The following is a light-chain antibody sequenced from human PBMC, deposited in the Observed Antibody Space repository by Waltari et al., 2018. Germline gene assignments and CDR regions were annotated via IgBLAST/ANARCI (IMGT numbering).Light chain of an antibody. V-gene: IGLV1-47*01. J-gene: IGLJ3*02. Sequence: QSVLTQPPSASGTPGQRVTISCSGSSSNIGRNFVCWYQHLPGTAPKLLSYGNDQRPAGGPDRVSGSGSGTSAPLAISGLRSEDEADYYCAAWDDSLTVRFGGGTKLTVL. CDR1: SSNIGRNF. CDR3: AAWDDSLTVR. CDR2: GND.